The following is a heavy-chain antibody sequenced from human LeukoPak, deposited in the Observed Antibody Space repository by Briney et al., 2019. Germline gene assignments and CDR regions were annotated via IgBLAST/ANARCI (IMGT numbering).Heavy chain of an antibody. V-gene: IGHV1-18*01. CDR3: ARGYDFWSGYPSLRY. CDR2: ISAYNGNT. D-gene: IGHD3-3*01. Sequence: ASVKVSCKASGYTFTSYGISWVRQAPGQGLEWMGWISAYNGNTNYAQKLQGRVTMTTDTSTSTAYMELGRLRSDDTAVYYCARGYDFWSGYPSLRYWGQGTLVTVSS. CDR1: GYTFTSYG. J-gene: IGHJ4*02.